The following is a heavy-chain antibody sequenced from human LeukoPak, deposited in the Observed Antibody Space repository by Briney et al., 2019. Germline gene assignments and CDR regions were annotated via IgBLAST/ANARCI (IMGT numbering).Heavy chain of an antibody. CDR1: GGSISSSSYY. Sequence: PSETLSLTCTVSGGSISSSSYYWGWIRQPPGKGLEWIGSIYYSGSTYYNPSLKSRVTISVDTSKNQFSLKLSSVTAADTAVYYCATLYYDILTGYYPHYWGQGTLVTVSS. V-gene: IGHV4-39*07. D-gene: IGHD3-9*01. J-gene: IGHJ4*02. CDR2: IYYSGST. CDR3: ATLYYDILTGYYPHY.